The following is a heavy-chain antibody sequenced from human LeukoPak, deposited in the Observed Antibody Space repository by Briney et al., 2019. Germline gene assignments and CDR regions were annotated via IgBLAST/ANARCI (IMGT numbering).Heavy chain of an antibody. J-gene: IGHJ4*02. CDR1: GFTFSSYA. D-gene: IGHD6-19*01. Sequence: PGGSLRLSCAASGFTFSSYAMHWVRQAPGKGLEWVAVISYDGSNEYYADSVKGRFTISRDNSKNTLYLQMNSLRAEDTAVYYCARDSLDLVDSSGWSRFAYWGQGTLVTVSS. CDR2: ISYDGSNE. V-gene: IGHV3-30-3*01. CDR3: ARDSLDLVDSSGWSRFAY.